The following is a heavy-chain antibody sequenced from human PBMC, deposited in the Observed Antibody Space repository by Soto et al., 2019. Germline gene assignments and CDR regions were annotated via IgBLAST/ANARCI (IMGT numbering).Heavy chain of an antibody. CDR1: GASISSYY. CDR2: IFYSGSSGST. CDR3: ARTALGWLDP. D-gene: IGHD2-21*02. J-gene: IGHJ5*02. Sequence: SETLSLTCIVSGASISSYYWSWIRQPPGKGLEWIGYIFYSGSSGSTNYNPSLKSRVTISVDTSKNQFSLKLSSVTAADTAVYYCARTALGWLDPWGQGTPVPVYS. V-gene: IGHV4-59*01.